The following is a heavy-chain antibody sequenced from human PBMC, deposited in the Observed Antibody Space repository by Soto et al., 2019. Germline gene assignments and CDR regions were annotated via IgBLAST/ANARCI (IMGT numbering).Heavy chain of an antibody. Sequence: ASVKVSCKVSGHTLTEFSMHWVRQAPGKGLEWMGGFDPEDGEIFYAQKFQGRVTMTEDTSTDTAYMELSSLESDDTAVYFCATIIAVAGTNFDCWGQGTLVTVSS. J-gene: IGHJ4*02. CDR3: ATIIAVAGTNFDC. CDR1: GHTLTEFS. CDR2: FDPEDGEI. D-gene: IGHD6-19*01. V-gene: IGHV1-24*01.